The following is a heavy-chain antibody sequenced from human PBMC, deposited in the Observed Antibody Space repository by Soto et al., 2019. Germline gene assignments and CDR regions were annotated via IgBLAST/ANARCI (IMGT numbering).Heavy chain of an antibody. CDR2: MNPNSGNT. D-gene: IGHD3-16*02. Sequence: GASVKVSCKASGYTFTSYDINCVRQATGQGLEWMGWMNPNSGNTGYAQKLQGRVTMTRNTSISTAYMELSSLRSEDTAVYYCARDYNYDYVWGSHRFYYYGMDVWGQGPTVTVSS. J-gene: IGHJ6*02. CDR3: ARDYNYDYVWGSHRFYYYGMDV. V-gene: IGHV1-8*01. CDR1: GYTFTSYD.